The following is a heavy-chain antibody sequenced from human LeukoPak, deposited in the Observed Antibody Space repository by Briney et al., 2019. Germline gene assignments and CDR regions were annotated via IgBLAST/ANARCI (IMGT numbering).Heavy chain of an antibody. V-gene: IGHV1-2*02. CDR3: AGDPYYYDSSGPRGNNY. Sequence: GASVKVSCKASGYTFTGYYMHWVRQAPGQGLEWMGWINPNSGGTNYAQKFQGRVTMTRDTSISTAYMELSRLRSDDTAVYYCAGDPYYYDSSGPRGNNYWGQGTLVTVSS. CDR2: INPNSGGT. CDR1: GYTFTGYY. J-gene: IGHJ4*02. D-gene: IGHD3-22*01.